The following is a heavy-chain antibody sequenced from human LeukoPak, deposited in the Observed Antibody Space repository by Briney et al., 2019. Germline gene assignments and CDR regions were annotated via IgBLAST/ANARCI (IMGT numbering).Heavy chain of an antibody. CDR1: GFTVSSNY. CDR2: IYSGGST. D-gene: IGHD6-19*01. Sequence: GGSLRLSCAASGFTVSSNYMSWVRQAPGKGLEWVSVIYSGGSTYYADSVKGRFTISRDNSKNTLYLLMNSLRAEDTAVYYCARVHNLAVADVDYFDYWGQGTLVTVSS. V-gene: IGHV3-53*01. J-gene: IGHJ4*02. CDR3: ARVHNLAVADVDYFDY.